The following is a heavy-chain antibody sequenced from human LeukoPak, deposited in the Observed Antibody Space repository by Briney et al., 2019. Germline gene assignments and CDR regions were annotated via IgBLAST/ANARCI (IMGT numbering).Heavy chain of an antibody. J-gene: IGHJ4*02. CDR3: ARVGYSGYDPFDY. V-gene: IGHV3-66*01. D-gene: IGHD5-12*01. CDR2: IYSGGST. CDR1: GFTVSSNY. Sequence: PGGSLRLSCAASGFTVSSNYMSRVRQAPGKGLEWVSVIYSGGSTYYADSVKGRFTISRDNSKNTLYLQMNSLRAEDTAVYYCARVGYSGYDPFDYWGQGTLVTVSS.